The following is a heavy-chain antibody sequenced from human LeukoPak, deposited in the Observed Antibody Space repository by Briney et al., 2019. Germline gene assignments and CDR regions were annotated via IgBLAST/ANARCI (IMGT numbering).Heavy chain of an antibody. J-gene: IGHJ4*02. V-gene: IGHV3-30*02. Sequence: GGSLRLSCASSGFTFSRYGMHWVRQAPGKGLEWVALIKPDGSNKYYADSVKGRFTISRDNSKNTLHLQMNSLRAEDTAVYYCARSRAFDYWGQGTLVTVSS. D-gene: IGHD2/OR15-2a*01. CDR2: IKPDGSNK. CDR3: ARSRAFDY. CDR1: GFTFSRYG.